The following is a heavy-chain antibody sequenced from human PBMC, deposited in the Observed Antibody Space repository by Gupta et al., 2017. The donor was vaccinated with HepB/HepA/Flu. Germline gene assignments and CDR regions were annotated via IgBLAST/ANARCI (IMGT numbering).Heavy chain of an antibody. CDR2: IYYSGST. V-gene: IGHV4-31*03. CDR1: GGSISSGGYY. D-gene: IGHD2-2*01. CDR3: ARLTDIVVVPAAPFDY. J-gene: IGHJ4*02. Sequence: QVQLQESGPGLVKPSQTLSLTCPVSGGSISSGGYYWSWIRPHPGKGLEWIGYIYYSGSTYYNPSLKSRVTISVDTSKNQFSLKLSSVTAADTAVYYCARLTDIVVVPAAPFDYWGQGTLVTVSS.